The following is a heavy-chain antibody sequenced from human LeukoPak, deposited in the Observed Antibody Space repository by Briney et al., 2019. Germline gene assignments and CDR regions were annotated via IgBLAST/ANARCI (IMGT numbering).Heavy chain of an antibody. V-gene: IGHV1-46*01. J-gene: IGHJ4*02. CDR1: GYTFSSYY. D-gene: IGHD1-1*01. Sequence: PGASVKVSCKASGYTFSSYYVHWVRQAPGQGLEWMGMIIPSDGFTSYAQKFQGRVTMTRDMSTSTAYMELRSLRSDDTAVYYCAREGGPTGGAQDYWGQGTLVTVSS. CDR3: AREGGPTGGAQDY. CDR2: IIPSDGFT.